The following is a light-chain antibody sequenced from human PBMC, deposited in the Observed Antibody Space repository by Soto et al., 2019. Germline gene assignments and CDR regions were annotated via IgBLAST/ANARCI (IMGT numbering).Light chain of an antibody. J-gene: IGKJ4*01. CDR3: QQAATFPLT. CDR2: GIS. Sequence: DIQMTQSPSSVSASVGDRVIITCRASHAFGTLLAWYQQTRGKAPKLLIYGISTLQGGVPSRFSGSESGTDFTLTISSVQPEDSATYYCQQAATFPLTFGGGTEVEIK. CDR1: HAFGTL. V-gene: IGKV1-12*01.